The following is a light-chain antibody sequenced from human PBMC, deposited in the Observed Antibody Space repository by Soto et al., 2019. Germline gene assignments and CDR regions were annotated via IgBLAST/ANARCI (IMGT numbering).Light chain of an antibody. Sequence: EIVMTQSPATLSVSPGERATLSCRASQSVSRNLAWYQQKPGQAPRILIHDASTRATGIPVRFSGSGSGTEFTLTISSLQSEDFAVYYCQQYNNWLWTFGQGTKVEIK. CDR1: QSVSRN. CDR3: QQYNNWLWT. V-gene: IGKV3-15*01. CDR2: DAS. J-gene: IGKJ1*01.